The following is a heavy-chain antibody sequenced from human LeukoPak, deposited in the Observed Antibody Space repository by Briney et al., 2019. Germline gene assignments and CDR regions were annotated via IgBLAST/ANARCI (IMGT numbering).Heavy chain of an antibody. CDR1: GFTFSSYG. CDR2: IRYDGSNK. D-gene: IGHD3-22*01. V-gene: IGHV3-30*02. J-gene: IGHJ4*02. CDR3: ARVGPPNYYDSSGYYPSFDY. Sequence: GGSLRLSCAASGFTFSSYGMHWVRQAPGKGLEWVAFIRYDGSNKYYADSVKGRFTISRDNAKNTLYLQMNSLRAEDTAVYYCARVGPPNYYDSSGYYPSFDYWGPGNPGHRLL.